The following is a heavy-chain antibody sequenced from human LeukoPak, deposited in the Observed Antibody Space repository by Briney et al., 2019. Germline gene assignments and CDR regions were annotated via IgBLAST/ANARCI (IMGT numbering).Heavy chain of an antibody. CDR1: GFTFSSYE. J-gene: IGHJ4*02. CDR2: ISSSGSTI. Sequence: GGSLRLSCAASGFTFSSYEMNWVRQAPGKGLEWVSYISSSGSTIYYADSVKGRSTVPRDNAKNSLYLQMNSLRAEDTAVYYCARSVRGLAVASHFHYWGQGTLVTVSS. V-gene: IGHV3-48*03. CDR3: ARSVRGLAVASHFHY. D-gene: IGHD6-19*01.